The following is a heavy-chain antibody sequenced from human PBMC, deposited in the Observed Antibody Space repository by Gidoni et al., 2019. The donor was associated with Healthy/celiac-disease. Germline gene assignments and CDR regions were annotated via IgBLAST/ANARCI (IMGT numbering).Heavy chain of an antibody. CDR3: AKGSGWYRGGTRPEGYFQH. CDR1: GFTFSSSA. D-gene: IGHD6-19*01. V-gene: IGHV3-23*01. J-gene: IGHJ1*01. CDR2: ISGSGGST. Sequence: EVQLLASGGGLVQPGGSLRLSCAASGFTFSSSAMSWVRQAPGKGLEWVSAISGSGGSTYYADSVKGRFTISRDNSKNTLYLQMNSLRAEDTAVYYCAKGSGWYRGGTRPEGYFQHWGQGTLVTVSS.